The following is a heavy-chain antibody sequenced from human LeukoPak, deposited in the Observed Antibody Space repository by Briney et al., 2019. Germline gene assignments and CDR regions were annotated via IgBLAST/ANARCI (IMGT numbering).Heavy chain of an antibody. Sequence: GGSLRLSCAASGFIFSSYWIHWVRQAPGKGLVWVSRINPDGSSTTYADSVRGRFTISRDNAKNRLYLQMDSLRAEDTAVYYCTRELSAFDIWGQGTMVTVSS. CDR1: GFIFSSYW. J-gene: IGHJ3*02. CDR2: INPDGSST. CDR3: TRELSAFDI. V-gene: IGHV3-74*01.